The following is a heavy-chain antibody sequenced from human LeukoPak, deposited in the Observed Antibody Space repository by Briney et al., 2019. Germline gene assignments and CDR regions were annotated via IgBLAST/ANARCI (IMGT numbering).Heavy chain of an antibody. CDR3: AGGPTTGNLDY. J-gene: IGHJ4*02. Sequence: GGSLRLSCAASGFTFSSYEMNWVRQAPGKGLEWVSYISSSGTTIYHADSVKGRFSISRDNAKNSLYLQMNSLRAEDAGLYYCAGGPTTGNLDYWGQGSLVTVSS. V-gene: IGHV3-48*03. CDR1: GFTFSSYE. D-gene: IGHD1-1*01. CDR2: ISSSGTTI.